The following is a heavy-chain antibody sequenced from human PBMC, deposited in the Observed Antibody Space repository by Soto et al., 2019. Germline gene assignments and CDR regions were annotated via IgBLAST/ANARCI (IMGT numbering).Heavy chain of an antibody. D-gene: IGHD3-3*01. CDR2: IYYSGST. CDR1: GGSISSYY. CDR3: ARVGGYDFWSGSYYYYYMDV. Sequence: TLSLTCTVSGGSISSYYWSWIRQPPGKGLEWIGYIYYSGSTNYNPSLKSRVTISVDTSKNQFSLKLSSVTAADTAVYYCARVGGYDFWSGSYYYYYMDVWGKGTTVTVSS. V-gene: IGHV4-59*01. J-gene: IGHJ6*03.